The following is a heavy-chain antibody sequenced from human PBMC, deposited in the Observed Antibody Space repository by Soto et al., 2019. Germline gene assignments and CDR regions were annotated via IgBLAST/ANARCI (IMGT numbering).Heavy chain of an antibody. J-gene: IGHJ5*02. V-gene: IGHV3-30*18. D-gene: IGHD1-26*01. Sequence: QVQLVESGGGVVQPGRSLRLSCAASGFTFSNYAIHWVRQAPGRGLEWVTVISFDGSNKYYADSVKGRFTISRDNSKNTVYLQMNSLRVEDTAVYYCAKHGIAWDQTLSQPNWFDPRCQGTLVTVSS. CDR3: AKHGIAWDQTLSQPNWFDP. CDR1: GFTFSNYA. CDR2: ISFDGSNK.